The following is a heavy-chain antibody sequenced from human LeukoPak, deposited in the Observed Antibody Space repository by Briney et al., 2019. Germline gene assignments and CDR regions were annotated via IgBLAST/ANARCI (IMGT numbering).Heavy chain of an antibody. Sequence: GGSLRLSCAASGFTFSSCGMSWVRQAPGKGLEWVSAISGSGGSTYYADSVKGRFTIYRDNSKNSLYLQMNRLRAEDTAVYYCAELGITMIGGVWGKGTTVTISS. J-gene: IGHJ6*04. D-gene: IGHD3-10*02. V-gene: IGHV3-23*01. CDR1: GFTFSSCG. CDR2: ISGSGGST. CDR3: AELGITMIGGV.